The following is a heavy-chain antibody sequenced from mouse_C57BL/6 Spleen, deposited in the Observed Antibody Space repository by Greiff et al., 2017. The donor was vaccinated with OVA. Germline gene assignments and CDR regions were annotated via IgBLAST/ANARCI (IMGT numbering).Heavy chain of an antibody. CDR3: AIRVITTVGAPCAY. D-gene: IGHD1-1*01. Sequence: VQLQQPGTDLVKPGASVKLSCKASGYTFTSYWMPWVKQRPGQGLEWIGNINPRNGGTNYNEKFKSKATLTVDKSSSTAYMQLSSLTSEDSAVYDGAIRVITTVGAPCAYWGQGTLVTVAA. CDR1: GYTFTSYW. J-gene: IGHJ3*01. CDR2: INPRNGGT. V-gene: IGHV1-53*01.